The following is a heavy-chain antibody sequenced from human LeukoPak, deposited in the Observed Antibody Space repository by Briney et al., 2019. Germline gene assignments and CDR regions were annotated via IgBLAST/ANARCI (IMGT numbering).Heavy chain of an antibody. CDR1: GFTFSSYR. CDR2: IKQDGSVI. J-gene: IGHJ4*02. V-gene: IGHV3-7*01. D-gene: IGHD3-3*01. CDR3: ASISLRFLDY. Sequence: GGSLRLSCAASGFTFSSYRMSWVRQAPGKGLEWVANIKQDGSVIHYVDSVKGRFTISRDNAKNSLYLQMNSLRAEDTAVYYCASISLRFLDYWGQGTLVTVSS.